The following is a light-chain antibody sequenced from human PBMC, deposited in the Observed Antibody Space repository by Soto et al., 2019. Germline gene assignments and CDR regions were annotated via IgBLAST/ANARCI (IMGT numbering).Light chain of an antibody. Sequence: EIVLTQSPGTLSLSPGETTTLSCRASQSVSSNYLVWYQQKPGQAPRLLMSGASSRAPGIPDRFSGRGSGTDFTLTISRLEPEDFAVYYCQQCGRSPPTFGKGTKVDIK. J-gene: IGKJ1*01. V-gene: IGKV3-20*01. CDR1: QSVSSNY. CDR2: GAS. CDR3: QQCGRSPPT.